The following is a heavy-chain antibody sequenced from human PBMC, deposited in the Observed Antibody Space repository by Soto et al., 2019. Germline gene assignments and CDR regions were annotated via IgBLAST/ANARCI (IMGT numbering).Heavy chain of an antibody. V-gene: IGHV5-51*01. CDR3: ARSPSYMVRGALDNYGMDV. J-gene: IGHJ6*02. Sequence: PGESLKISCKGSGYSFTSYWIGWVRQMPGKGLEWMGIIYPGDSDTRYSPSFQGQVTISADKSISTAYLQWSSLKASDTAMYYCARSPSYMVRGALDNYGMDVWGQGTTVTVSS. CDR2: IYPGDSDT. CDR1: GYSFTSYW. D-gene: IGHD3-10*01.